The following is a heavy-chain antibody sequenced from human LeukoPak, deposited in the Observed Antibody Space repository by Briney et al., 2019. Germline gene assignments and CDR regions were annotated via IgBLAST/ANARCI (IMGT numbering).Heavy chain of an antibody. Sequence: GGSLRLSCAASGFTFSDSAMTWVRQAPRKGLEWVSLISFSGVSTYYADSVRGCFSICRDSSKDTLYRQMNSLRAEDTAIYYCARDIQLSTWGLGTMVTVSS. CDR1: GFTFSDSA. V-gene: IGHV3-23*01. CDR3: ARDIQLST. CDR2: ISFSGVST. J-gene: IGHJ3*01. D-gene: IGHD5-24*01.